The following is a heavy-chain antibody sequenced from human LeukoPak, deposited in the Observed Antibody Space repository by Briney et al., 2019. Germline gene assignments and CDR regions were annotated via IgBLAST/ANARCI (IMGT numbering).Heavy chain of an antibody. D-gene: IGHD6-13*01. CDR1: GGSISSGSYY. CDR3: ARGPRGIYHY. J-gene: IGHJ4*02. Sequence: SETLSLTCTVSGGSISSGSYYWSWIRQPAGKGLEWIGEINHSGSTNYNPSLKSRVTISVDTSKSQFSLKLSSVAAADTAVYYCARGPRGIYHYWGQGTLVTVSS. V-gene: IGHV4-61*10. CDR2: INHSGST.